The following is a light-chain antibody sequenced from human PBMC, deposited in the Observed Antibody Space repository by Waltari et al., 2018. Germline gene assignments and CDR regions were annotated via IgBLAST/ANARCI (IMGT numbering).Light chain of an antibody. CDR3: SSRNGRADQVV. J-gene: IGLJ3*02. Sequence: SSELTQDPGVSVALGQTFTITCQGDSLSTSYATWYQLKPGHAPVLVIYGKDKRPSGIPDRFSGYSSGTTSSLTITGAQAEDEADYYCSSRNGRADQVVFAGGTKVTVL. CDR2: GKD. CDR1: SLSTSY. V-gene: IGLV3-19*01.